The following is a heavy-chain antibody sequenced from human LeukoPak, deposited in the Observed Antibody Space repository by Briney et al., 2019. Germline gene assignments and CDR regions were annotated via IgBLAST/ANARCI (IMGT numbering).Heavy chain of an antibody. CDR2: IDSSGSST. Sequence: GGSLRLSCAASGFTFSSYWMHWVRQVPGKGLVWVSRIDSSGSSTRNADSVKGRFTMSRDNAKNTVYLQMNSLRAEDTAVYYCARGFPYCSGGSCYYGMDVWGQGTTVTVSS. J-gene: IGHJ6*02. D-gene: IGHD2-15*01. CDR1: GFTFSSYW. CDR3: ARGFPYCSGGSCYYGMDV. V-gene: IGHV3-74*01.